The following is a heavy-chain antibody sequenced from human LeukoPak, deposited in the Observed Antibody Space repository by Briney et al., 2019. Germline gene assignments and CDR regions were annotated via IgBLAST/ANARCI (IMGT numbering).Heavy chain of an antibody. CDR3: ARVGNLARGVTNYFDY. V-gene: IGHV3-7*01. CDR2: IKQDGSEE. CDR1: GFIFTPYW. J-gene: IGHJ4*02. D-gene: IGHD3-10*01. Sequence: GGSLRLSCAPSGFIFTPYWMTWVRQATGKRLEWVANIKQDGSEEHYVDAVEGRFTIPRDNAKNSLFLQINSLRAGDTAVYYCARVGNLARGVTNYFDYWGQGTLVTVSS.